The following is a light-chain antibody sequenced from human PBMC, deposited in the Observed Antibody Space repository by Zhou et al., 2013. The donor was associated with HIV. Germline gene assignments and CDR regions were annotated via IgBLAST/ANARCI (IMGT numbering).Light chain of an antibody. CDR2: DSS. J-gene: IGKJ1*01. CDR1: QGISNS. CDR3: QKYNNVPRT. Sequence: DIQMTQSPSSLSASVGDRVTITCRASQGISNSLVWYQQKPGKAPDLLIYDSSTLHSGVPSRFSGSGSGTGFTLTITGLQPEDVGTYYCQKYNNVPRTFGQGTKVEI. V-gene: IGKV1-27*01.